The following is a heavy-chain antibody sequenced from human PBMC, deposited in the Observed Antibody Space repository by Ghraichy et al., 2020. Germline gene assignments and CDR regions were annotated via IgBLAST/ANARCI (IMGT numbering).Heavy chain of an antibody. CDR2: FDPEDGET. CDR3: ATDREGIAARQFSGMDV. CDR1: GYTLTELS. J-gene: IGHJ6*02. Sequence: ASVKVSCKVSGYTLTELSMHWVRQAPGKGLEWRGGFDPEDGETIYAQKFQGRVTMTEDTSTDTAYMELSSLRSEDTAVYYCATDREGIAARQFSGMDVWGQGTTVTVSS. D-gene: IGHD6-6*01. V-gene: IGHV1-24*01.